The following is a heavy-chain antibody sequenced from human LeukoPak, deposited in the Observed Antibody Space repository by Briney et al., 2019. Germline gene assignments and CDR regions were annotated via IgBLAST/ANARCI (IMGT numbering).Heavy chain of an antibody. J-gene: IGHJ4*02. CDR2: ISGSGGST. CDR3: AKASLADGSGSYYPYFDY. V-gene: IGHV3-23*01. CDR1: GFTFSSYA. D-gene: IGHD3-10*01. Sequence: TGGSLRLSCAASGFTFSSYAMSWVRQAPGKGLEWVSAISGSGGSTYYADSVKGRFTISRDNSKNTLYLQMSSLRAEDTAVYYCAKASLADGSGSYYPYFDYWGQGTLVTVSS.